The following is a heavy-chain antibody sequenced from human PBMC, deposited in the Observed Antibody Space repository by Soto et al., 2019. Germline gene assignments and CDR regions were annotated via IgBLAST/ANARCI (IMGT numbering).Heavy chain of an antibody. Sequence: QAQLQESGPGLVKPSETLSLTCTVSGGSVRGGYYYWSWIRQPPGKGLEWIGYIDYSWSTNYNPSLKCRVTMSIDTSTNQFSRKLSSVTAADTAVYYCARIVQKDWSLLSNYFYGMDVWGQGTTVTVSS. D-gene: IGHD3-10*01. CDR3: ARIVQKDWSLLSNYFYGMDV. CDR2: IDYSWST. V-gene: IGHV4-61*01. J-gene: IGHJ6*02. CDR1: GGSVRGGYYY.